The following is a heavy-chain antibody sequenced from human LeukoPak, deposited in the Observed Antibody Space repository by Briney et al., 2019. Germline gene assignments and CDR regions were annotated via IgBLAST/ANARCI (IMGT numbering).Heavy chain of an antibody. CDR2: IIPIFGTA. CDR3: ARDLGSGRRGGGSYFDY. V-gene: IGHV1-69*05. D-gene: IGHD6-19*01. CDR1: GGTFSSYA. Sequence: SVKVSCKASGGTFSSYAISWVRQAPGQGLEWMGRIIPIFGTANYAQKFQGRVTITTDESTSTAYMELSSLRPEDTAVYYCARDLGSGRRGGGSYFDYWGQGTLVTVSS. J-gene: IGHJ4*02.